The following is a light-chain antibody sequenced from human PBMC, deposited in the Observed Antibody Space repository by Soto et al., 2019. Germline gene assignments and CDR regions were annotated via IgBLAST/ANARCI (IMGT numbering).Light chain of an antibody. CDR2: DAS. Sequence: EVVMTQSPATLSVSPGERATLSCRASQSVSNYLAWYQQKPGQAPRLLIYDASTRATGIPARFSGSGSGTEFTLTISSLQSEDFAVYYCQQYNNWPPWTFGQGTKVQF. CDR3: QQYNNWPPWT. CDR1: QSVSNY. J-gene: IGKJ1*01. V-gene: IGKV3-15*01.